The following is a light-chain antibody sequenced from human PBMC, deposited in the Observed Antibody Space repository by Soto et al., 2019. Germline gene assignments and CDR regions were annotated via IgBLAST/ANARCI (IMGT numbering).Light chain of an antibody. CDR3: CSYAGSSTFLYV. CDR1: SSDVGSYNL. V-gene: IGLV2-23*03. CDR2: EGS. J-gene: IGLJ1*01. Sequence: QSALTQPASVSGSPGQSITISCTGTSSDVGSYNLVSWYQQHPGKAPKLMIYEGSKRPSGVSNRFSGSKSGNTASLTISGLQAEDEADYDCCSYAGSSTFLYVFGTGTKLTVL.